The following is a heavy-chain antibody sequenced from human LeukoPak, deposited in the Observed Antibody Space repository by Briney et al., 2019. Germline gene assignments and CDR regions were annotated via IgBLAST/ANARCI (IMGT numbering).Heavy chain of an antibody. CDR1: GGSISSYH. V-gene: IGHV4-59*01. Sequence: SETLSLTCTVSGGSISSYHWSWIRQPPGKGLEWIGCIYYSGSTNYNPSLKSRVTISVDTSKNQFSLKLSSVTAADTAVYYCARGGGNPYFDYWGQGTLVTVSS. J-gene: IGHJ4*02. D-gene: IGHD4-23*01. CDR3: ARGGGNPYFDY. CDR2: IYYSGST.